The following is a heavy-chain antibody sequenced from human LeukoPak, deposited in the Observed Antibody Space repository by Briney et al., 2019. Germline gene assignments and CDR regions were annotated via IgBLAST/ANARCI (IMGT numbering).Heavy chain of an antibody. CDR1: GFTFSSYA. V-gene: IGHV3-23*01. D-gene: IGHD2-8*01. Sequence: GGSLRLSCAASGFTFSSYAMSWVRQAPGKGLEWVSAISGSGGSTYYVDSVKGRFTISRDNSKNTLYLQMNSLRAEDTAVYYCAKIGDVVLMVYATEWGQGTLVTVSS. J-gene: IGHJ4*02. CDR2: ISGSGGST. CDR3: AKIGDVVLMVYATE.